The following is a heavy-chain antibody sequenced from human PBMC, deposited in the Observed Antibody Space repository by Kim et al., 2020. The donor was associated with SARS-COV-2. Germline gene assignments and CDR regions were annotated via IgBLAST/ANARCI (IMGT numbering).Heavy chain of an antibody. Sequence: ASVKVSCKASGYTFTSYGISWVRQAPGQGLEWMGWISAYNGNTNYAQKLQGRVTMTTDTSTSTAYMELRSLRSDDTAVYYCARDNDRDPPSLWFDPWGQGTLVTVSS. D-gene: IGHD1-1*01. CDR1: GYTFTSYG. CDR2: ISAYNGNT. V-gene: IGHV1-18*04. J-gene: IGHJ5*02. CDR3: ARDNDRDPPSLWFDP.